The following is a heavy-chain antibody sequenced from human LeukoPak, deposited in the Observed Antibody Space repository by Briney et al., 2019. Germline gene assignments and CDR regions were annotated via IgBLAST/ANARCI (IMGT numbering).Heavy chain of an antibody. CDR3: ARRRGLGTVTTGDYYGMDV. V-gene: IGHV3-21*01. D-gene: IGHD4-17*01. Sequence: GGSLRLSCAASGFTFSSYSMNWVRQAPGKGLEWVSSISSSSSYIYYADSVKGRFTISRDNAKNSLYLQMNSLRAEDTAVYYCARRRGLGTVTTGDYYGMDVWGQGTTVTVSS. CDR1: GFTFSSYS. J-gene: IGHJ6*02. CDR2: ISSSSSYI.